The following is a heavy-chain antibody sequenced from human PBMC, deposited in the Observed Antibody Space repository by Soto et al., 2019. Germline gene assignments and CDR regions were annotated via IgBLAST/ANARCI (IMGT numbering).Heavy chain of an antibody. D-gene: IGHD5-12*01. CDR3: ARDNIVALYYFDC. CDR1: GFSFIRYG. Sequence: GGSLRLSCAAPGFSFIRYGMHWVRQAPGKGMEWVAVIWHDGSNKYYADSVKGRFTISRDNSKNTVYLQMNSLRAEDTAVYYCARDNIVALYYFDCWGQGALVTVSS. CDR2: IWHDGSNK. V-gene: IGHV3-33*01. J-gene: IGHJ4*02.